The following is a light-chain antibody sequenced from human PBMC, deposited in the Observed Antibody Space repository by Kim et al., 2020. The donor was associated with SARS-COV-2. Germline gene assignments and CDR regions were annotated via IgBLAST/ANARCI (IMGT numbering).Light chain of an antibody. V-gene: IGLV3-1*01. CDR2: QHT. Sequence: SVSPGQTASITCSGSKLGDKYAYWYQKKPGQSPILVIYQHTKRPSGISQRFSGSSCGNTATLTISRAQTMDEADYYCQAWDSSTAVFGGGTQLTVL. J-gene: IGLJ3*02. CDR3: QAWDSSTAV. CDR1: KLGDKY.